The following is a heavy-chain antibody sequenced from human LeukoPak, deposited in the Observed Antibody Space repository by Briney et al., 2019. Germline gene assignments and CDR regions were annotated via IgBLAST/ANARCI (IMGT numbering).Heavy chain of an antibody. Sequence: PSETLSLTCTVSGYSISSDHYWGGTRQSPGQGLEWIGNFYHSENTYYNPSLKSRVTISKDASKNQFPLRLSSVTDADTAVYYCTRQSPKLTGDVDCWGQGTLVTVSS. CDR1: GYSISSDHY. J-gene: IGHJ4*02. V-gene: IGHV4-38-2*02. CDR3: TRQSPKLTGDVDC. CDR2: FYHSENT. D-gene: IGHD3-9*01.